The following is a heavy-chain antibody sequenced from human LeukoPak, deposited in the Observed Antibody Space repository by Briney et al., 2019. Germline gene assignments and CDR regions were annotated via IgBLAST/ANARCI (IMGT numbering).Heavy chain of an antibody. CDR1: GGSISNPSYY. Sequence: TLSLTCTVSGGSISNPSYYWSWIRQPAGKGLEWIGRIYTSGSTNYNPSLKSRVTISVDTSKNQFSLKLSSVTAADTAVYYCARDSIAAPSGADWFDPWGQGTLVTVSS. V-gene: IGHV4-61*02. D-gene: IGHD6-6*01. CDR2: IYTSGST. CDR3: ARDSIAAPSGADWFDP. J-gene: IGHJ5*02.